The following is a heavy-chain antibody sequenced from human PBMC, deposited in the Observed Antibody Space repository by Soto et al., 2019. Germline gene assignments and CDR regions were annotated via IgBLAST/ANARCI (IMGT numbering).Heavy chain of an antibody. D-gene: IGHD1-26*01. CDR1: GFTVSSNY. CDR3: ARGGVGATAGGYYYGMDV. J-gene: IGHJ6*02. Sequence: EVQLVESGGGLVQPGGSLRLSCAASGFTVSSNYMSWVRQAPGKGLEWVSVIYSGGSTYYADSVKGRFTISGHNSKNTLYLQMNSLRAEDTAVYYCARGGVGATAGGYYYGMDVWGQGTTVTVSS. V-gene: IGHV3-53*04. CDR2: IYSGGST.